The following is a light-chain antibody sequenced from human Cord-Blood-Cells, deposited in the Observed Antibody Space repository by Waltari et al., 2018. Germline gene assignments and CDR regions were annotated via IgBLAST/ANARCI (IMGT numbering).Light chain of an antibody. Sequence: EIVLTHSPATLSLSPGESATLSCRASQSVSSYLAWYQQKPGQAPRLLSDDASTRATGIPARFSGSGSGTDCTLTISSREPEDVAVDYCQQRSNALTVDGGAKVEIK. CDR1: QSVSSY. V-gene: IGKV3-11*01. CDR2: DAS. CDR3: QQRSNALT. J-gene: IGKJ4*01.